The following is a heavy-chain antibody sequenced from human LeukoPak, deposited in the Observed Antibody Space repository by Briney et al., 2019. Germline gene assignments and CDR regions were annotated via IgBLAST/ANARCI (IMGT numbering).Heavy chain of an antibody. CDR1: GYTFTNYA. CDR2: IHPSTGNP. J-gene: IGHJ4*02. CDR3: ARAFQRLGELSLPNY. Sequence: GASVKVSCKASGYTFTNYAINWVRQAPGRGLEWMGWIHPSTGNPTYAQGFTGRFVFSLDTSVSTTYLQISSLKAEDTAVYYCARAFQRLGELSLPNYWGQGTLVTVSS. D-gene: IGHD3-16*02. V-gene: IGHV7-4-1*02.